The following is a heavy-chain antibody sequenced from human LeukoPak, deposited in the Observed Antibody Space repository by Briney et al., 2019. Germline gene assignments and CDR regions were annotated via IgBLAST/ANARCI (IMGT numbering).Heavy chain of an antibody. CDR3: AKVRSPRRIAAAGIVDY. CDR1: GFTFSNYA. J-gene: IGHJ4*02. Sequence: PGGSLRLSCAASGFTFSNYAMSWVRQAPGKGLEWASVISGGGGSSYYADSVKGRFTISRDNSKNTLYLQMNSLRAEDTAVYYCAKVRSPRRIAAAGIVDYWGQGTLATVSS. V-gene: IGHV3-23*01. CDR2: ISGGGGSS. D-gene: IGHD6-13*01.